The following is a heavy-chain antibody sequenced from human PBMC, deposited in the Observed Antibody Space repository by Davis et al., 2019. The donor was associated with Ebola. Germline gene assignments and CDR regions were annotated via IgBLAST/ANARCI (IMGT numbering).Heavy chain of an antibody. J-gene: IGHJ5*02. CDR3: ARDRSPFDP. CDR1: GFIFSSYW. CDR2: IKQDGSEK. Sequence: PGGSLRLSCAASGFIFSSYWMSWVRQAPGKGLEWVANIKQDGSEKYYVDSVKGRFTISRDNAKNSLYLQMNSLREDDTAVYYCARDRSPFDPWGQGTLVTVSS. V-gene: IGHV3-7*01.